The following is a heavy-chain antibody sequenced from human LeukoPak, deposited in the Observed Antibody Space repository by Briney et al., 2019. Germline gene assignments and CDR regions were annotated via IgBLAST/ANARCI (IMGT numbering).Heavy chain of an antibody. CDR2: MSFDGSYK. CDR3: AKSSDFVLGSPDY. Sequence: GRSLRLSCAASGFTFSSYAMHWVRQAPGKGLEWVAVMSFDGSYKYYADSVKGRFTISRDTSKNTLYLQMNSLRAEDTAVYYCAKSSDFVLGSPDYWGQGTLVTVPS. CDR1: GFTFSSYA. J-gene: IGHJ4*02. V-gene: IGHV3-30*18. D-gene: IGHD2-15*01.